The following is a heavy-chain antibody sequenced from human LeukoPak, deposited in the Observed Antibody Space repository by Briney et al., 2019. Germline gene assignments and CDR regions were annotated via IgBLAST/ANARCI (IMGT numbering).Heavy chain of an antibody. V-gene: IGHV4-39*01. Sequence: SETLSLTCTVSGGSISSSTSYWGWIRQPPGKGLEWIGSIYYSGSTSYNPSLKSRVTISVDTSKKQCSLKLDSVTAADTTVYSCARNASDSGTSYFDYWGQKTLVTVSS. J-gene: IGHJ4*02. CDR3: ARNASDSGTSYFDY. CDR1: GGSISSSTSY. CDR2: IYYSGST. D-gene: IGHD1-26*01.